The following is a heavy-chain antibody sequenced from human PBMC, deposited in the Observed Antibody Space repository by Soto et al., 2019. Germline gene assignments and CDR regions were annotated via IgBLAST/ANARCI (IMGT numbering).Heavy chain of an antibody. CDR2: IYYSGST. V-gene: IGHV4-59*01. Sequence: SETLSLTCTVSGGSISSYYWSWIRQPPGKGLEWIGYIYYSGSTNYNPSLKSRVTISVDTSKNQFSLKLSSVTAADTAVYYCARDLGSMVRGGPRGMDGWGQGTTVTGSS. CDR3: ARDLGSMVRGGPRGMDG. D-gene: IGHD3-10*01. J-gene: IGHJ6*02. CDR1: GGSISSYY.